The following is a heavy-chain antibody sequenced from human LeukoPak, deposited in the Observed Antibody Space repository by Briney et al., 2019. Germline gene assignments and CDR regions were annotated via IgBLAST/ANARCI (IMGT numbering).Heavy chain of an antibody. D-gene: IGHD3-10*01. J-gene: IGHJ6*03. Sequence: KSSETLSLTCTVSGGSISSYYWSWIRQPAGKGLEWIGRVYTSGSTNYNPSLKSRVTMSVATSKNQFSLKLSSVTAADTAVYYCARADAPRGYYYYMDVWGKGTTVTVSS. CDR1: GGSISSYY. CDR2: VYTSGST. CDR3: ARADAPRGYYYYMDV. V-gene: IGHV4-4*07.